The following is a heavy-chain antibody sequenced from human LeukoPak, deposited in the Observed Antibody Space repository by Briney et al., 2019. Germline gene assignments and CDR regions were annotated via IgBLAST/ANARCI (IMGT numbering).Heavy chain of an antibody. Sequence: SETLSLTCTVSGGSISTTNYYWGWIRQSPGKGLEWFGCVYYSGSTYYNPSLKSRVTISVDTSQNQFSLKLSSVTAADTAVYYCARGRSWYSSWGQGTLVTVSS. CDR1: GGSISTTNYY. J-gene: IGHJ4*02. V-gene: IGHV4-39*07. CDR3: ARGRSWYSS. CDR2: VYYSGST. D-gene: IGHD6-13*01.